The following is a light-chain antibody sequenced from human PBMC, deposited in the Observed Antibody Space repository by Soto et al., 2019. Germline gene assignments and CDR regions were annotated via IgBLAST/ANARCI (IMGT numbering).Light chain of an antibody. CDR2: DAS. CDR1: QSISTY. J-gene: IGKJ2*01. Sequence: EVVLTQSPATLSLSPGERATLSCRASQSISTYLAWYQQKPGRSPRLLISDASNRATGIPARFSGSGTGTDFTLTISSLEPEDFVVYYCQQRSNWPPTFGQGTK. CDR3: QQRSNWPPT. V-gene: IGKV3-11*01.